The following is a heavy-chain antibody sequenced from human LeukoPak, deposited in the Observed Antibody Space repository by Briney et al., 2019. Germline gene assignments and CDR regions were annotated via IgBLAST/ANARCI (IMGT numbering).Heavy chain of an antibody. D-gene: IGHD4-17*01. V-gene: IGHV3-7*02. CDR2: INQDGSEK. J-gene: IGHJ4*02. CDR1: GFTFASNW. Sequence: GGSLRLSCAASGFTFASNWMSWVRQAPGKGLEWVANINQDGSEKYYVDSVKGRFTISRDNAKNSLYLQMNSLRAEDTAVYYCAKNGEEFDFWGLGTLVTVSS. CDR3: AKNGEEFDF.